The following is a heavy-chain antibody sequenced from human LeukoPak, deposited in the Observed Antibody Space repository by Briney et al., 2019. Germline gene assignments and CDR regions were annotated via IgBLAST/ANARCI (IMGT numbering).Heavy chain of an antibody. CDR3: AKEPFHLSTSITLTKGGISYYFDY. V-gene: IGHV3-23*01. J-gene: IGHJ4*02. CDR2: ISGGAGST. Sequence: PGGSLRLSCAASGFTFSSYAMSWVRQAPGKGLGWVSSISGGAGSTYYADSVKGRFTISRDNSKNTLYLQMNSLRAEDTAVYYCAKEPFHLSTSITLTKGGISYYFDYWGQGTPVTVSS. D-gene: IGHD3-10*01. CDR1: GFTFSSYA.